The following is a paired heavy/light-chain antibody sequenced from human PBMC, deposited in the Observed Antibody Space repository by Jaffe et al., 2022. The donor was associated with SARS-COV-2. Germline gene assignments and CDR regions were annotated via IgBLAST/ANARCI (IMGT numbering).Light chain of an antibody. Sequence: DIQMTQSPSSLSASVGDRVTITCRASQSISSHLNWYQEKPGKAPKLLIYAASSLHSGVPSRFSGSGSGTDFSLTISSLQPEDFATYYCQQSYTTPRTFGQGTKLEIK. CDR3: QQSYTTPRT. CDR1: QSISSH. CDR2: AAS. J-gene: IGKJ2*02. V-gene: IGKV1-39*01.
Heavy chain of an antibody. CDR2: ISGSGDST. CDR3: AKDDRITVVRGALNYYNYYYMDV. J-gene: IGHJ6*03. D-gene: IGHD3-10*01. Sequence: EVQLVESGGDLVQPGGSLRLSCAASGFTLSSYAMSWVRQAPEKGLEWVSGISGSGDSTYYADSVKGRFTISRDNSKNTLYLQMNSLRVEDTALYYCAKDDRITVVRGALNYYNYYYMDVWGKGTTVTVSS. V-gene: IGHV3-23*04. CDR1: GFTLSSYA.